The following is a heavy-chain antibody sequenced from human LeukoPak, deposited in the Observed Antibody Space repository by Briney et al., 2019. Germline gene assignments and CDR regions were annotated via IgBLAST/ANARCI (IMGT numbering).Heavy chain of an antibody. Sequence: SETLSLTCAVYGGSFSGYYWSWIRQPPGKGLEWIGEINHSGSTNYNPSLKSRVTISVDTSKNQFSLKLSSVTAADTAVYYCARGRGAAAGTWLGRERGAFDYWGQGTLVTVSS. D-gene: IGHD6-13*01. V-gene: IGHV4-34*01. CDR3: ARGRGAAAGTWLGRERGAFDY. CDR2: INHSGST. CDR1: GGSFSGYY. J-gene: IGHJ4*02.